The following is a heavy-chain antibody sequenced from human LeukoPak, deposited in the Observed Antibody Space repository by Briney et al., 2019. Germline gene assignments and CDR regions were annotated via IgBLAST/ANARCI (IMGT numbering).Heavy chain of an antibody. CDR3: ARDWGSYSLAHAFDI. CDR2: IEQDGSEK. J-gene: IGHJ3*02. CDR1: GFTFSSYW. Sequence: GGSLRLSCAAPGFTFSSYWMSWVRQAPGKGLEWVANIEQDGSEKYYVDSVKGRFTISRDNAKNSLYLQMNSLRAEDTAVYYCARDWGSYSLAHAFDIWGQGTMVTVSS. V-gene: IGHV3-7*01. D-gene: IGHD1-26*01.